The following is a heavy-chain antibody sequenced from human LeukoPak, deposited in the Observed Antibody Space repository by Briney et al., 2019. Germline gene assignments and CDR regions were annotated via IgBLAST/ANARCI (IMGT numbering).Heavy chain of an antibody. Sequence: SETLSLTCTVSGGSISSYYWSWIRQPAGKGLEWIGRIYTSGSTNYNPSLRSRVTMSVDTSKNQFSLKLSSVTAADTAVYYCARVRYSSSWRAFDIWGQGTMVTVSS. D-gene: IGHD6-13*01. J-gene: IGHJ3*02. CDR2: IYTSGST. CDR1: GGSISSYY. CDR3: ARVRYSSSWRAFDI. V-gene: IGHV4-4*07.